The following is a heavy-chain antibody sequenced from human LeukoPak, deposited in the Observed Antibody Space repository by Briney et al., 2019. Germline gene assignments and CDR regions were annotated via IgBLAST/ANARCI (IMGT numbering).Heavy chain of an antibody. CDR1: GFTFSSYW. D-gene: IGHD3-3*01. J-gene: IGHJ4*02. Sequence: PGGSLRLSCAASGFTFSSYWMSWVRQAPGKGLEWVANIKQDGSEKYYVDSVKGRFTISRDNAKNSLYLQMNSLRAEDTAVYYCARAVRYYDFWSGYCLYYFDYWGQGTLVTVSS. V-gene: IGHV3-7*01. CDR2: IKQDGSEK. CDR3: ARAVRYYDFWSGYCLYYFDY.